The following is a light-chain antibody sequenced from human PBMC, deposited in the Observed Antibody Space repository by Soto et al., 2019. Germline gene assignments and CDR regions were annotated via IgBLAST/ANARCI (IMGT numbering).Light chain of an antibody. J-gene: IGKJ1*01. CDR3: QQYNNWPPTWT. Sequence: EIVLTQSPCTLSLSPGARATLSCRASHSVSNNYLAWYQQKPGQAPRLLXXGVSTRATDIPARFSGSGSGTEFTLTISSPQSEDFAVYYCQQYNNWPPTWTFGQGTKVDI. CDR2: GVS. V-gene: IGKV3-15*01. CDR1: HSVSNN.